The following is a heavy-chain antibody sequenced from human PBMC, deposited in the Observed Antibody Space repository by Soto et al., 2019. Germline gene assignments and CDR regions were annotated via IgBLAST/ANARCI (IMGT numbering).Heavy chain of an antibody. CDR3: ARDREWYCSSTSCYFIPFDY. D-gene: IGHD2-2*01. J-gene: IGHJ4*02. CDR2: ISAYNGNT. V-gene: IGHV1-18*01. CDR1: GYTFTSYG. Sequence: ASVKVSCKASGYTFTSYGISWVRQAPGQGLEWMGWISAYNGNTNYAQKLQGRVTMTTDTSTSTAYMELRRLRSDDTAVYYCARDREWYCSSTSCYFIPFDYWGQGTLVTVSS.